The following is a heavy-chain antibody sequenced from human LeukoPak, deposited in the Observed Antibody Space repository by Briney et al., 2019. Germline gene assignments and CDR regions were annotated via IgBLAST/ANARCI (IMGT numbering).Heavy chain of an antibody. CDR1: GGTFSSYA. V-gene: IGHV1-69*04. CDR3: ARDRSSGSHFDY. D-gene: IGHD3-22*01. Sequence: ASVKVSCKASGGTFSSYAISRVRQAPGQGLEWMGRIIPIFGIANYAQKFQGRVTITADKSTSTAYMELSSLRSEDTAVYYCARDRSSGSHFDYWGQGTLVTVSS. J-gene: IGHJ4*02. CDR2: IIPIFGIA.